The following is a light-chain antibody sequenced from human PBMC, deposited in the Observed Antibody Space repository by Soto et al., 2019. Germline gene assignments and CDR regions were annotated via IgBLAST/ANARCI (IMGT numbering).Light chain of an antibody. CDR1: ETISTW. J-gene: IGKJ1*01. Sequence: DIQMTQSPSTLSASVGDRITITCRASETISTWLAWYQQRPGTAPKLLIYDASSLESGVPSRFSGSGSGTEFTLTISSLQPDDFATYYCHQYSFYPTFGQGTKVDNK. CDR2: DAS. CDR3: HQYSFYPT. V-gene: IGKV1-5*01.